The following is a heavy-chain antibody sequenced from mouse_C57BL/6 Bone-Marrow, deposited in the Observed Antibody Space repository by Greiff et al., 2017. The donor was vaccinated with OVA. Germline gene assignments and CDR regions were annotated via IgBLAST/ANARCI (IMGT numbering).Heavy chain of an antibody. V-gene: IGHV2-2*01. CDR3: ASPAVEGPGAMDY. Sequence: QVQLQQSGPGLVQPSQSLSITCTVSGFSFTSYGVHWVRQSPGKGLEWLGVIWGGGSTDYNAAVISSLSISKDNSKSQVFCKMNSLQADDTAIYYCASPAVEGPGAMDYWGQGTSVTVSS. CDR2: IWGGGST. CDR1: GFSFTSYG. J-gene: IGHJ4*01. D-gene: IGHD1-1*01.